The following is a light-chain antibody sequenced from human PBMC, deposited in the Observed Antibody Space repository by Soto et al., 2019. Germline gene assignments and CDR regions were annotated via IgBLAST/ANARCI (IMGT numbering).Light chain of an antibody. V-gene: IGKV4-1*01. Sequence: DIVMTQSPDSLAVSLGERATINCKSGQNGLYSSNNKNYLAWYQQKPGQPPKLLIYWASTRESGVPDRFSGNGSGTDFTLTISSLQAEDVAVYYCQQYYTTPLTFGGGTKVDIK. CDR2: WAS. CDR3: QQYYTTPLT. J-gene: IGKJ4*01. CDR1: QNGLYSSNNKNY.